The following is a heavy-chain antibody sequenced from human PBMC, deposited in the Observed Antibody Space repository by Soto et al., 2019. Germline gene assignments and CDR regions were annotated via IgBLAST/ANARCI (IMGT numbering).Heavy chain of an antibody. CDR1: GFTFSSYA. CDR2: ISYDGSNK. Sequence: PGGSMRLSCAAYGFTFSSYAMHWVRQAPGKGLEWVAVISYDGSNKYYADSVKGRFTISRDNSKNTLYLQMNSLRAEDTAVYYCARDYHGSGSYRNYYYYHGMGVWGQGSTVPVSS. CDR3: ARDYHGSGSYRNYYYYHGMGV. V-gene: IGHV3-30-3*01. D-gene: IGHD3-10*01. J-gene: IGHJ6*02.